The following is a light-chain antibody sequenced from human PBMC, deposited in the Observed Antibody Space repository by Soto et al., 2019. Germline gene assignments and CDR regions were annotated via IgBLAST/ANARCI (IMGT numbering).Light chain of an antibody. CDR1: RSVGSN. J-gene: IGKJ5*01. CDR3: QQYNRWPPIT. V-gene: IGKV3-15*01. CDR2: GTS. Sequence: RVMTQSPDTLSVSPGDRATLSCRASRSVGSNLAWYQHKPGQAPRLLIYGTSIRATGIPARFSGGGSGTEFSLTISSLQSEDFAVYYCQQYNRWPPITFGQGTRLEI.